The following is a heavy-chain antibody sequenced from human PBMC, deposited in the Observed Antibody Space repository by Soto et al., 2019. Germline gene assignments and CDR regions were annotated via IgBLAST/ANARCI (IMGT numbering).Heavy chain of an antibody. V-gene: IGHV1-69*13. CDR3: ASLYCSCGSWYYEYNWFDP. CDR1: GGTFSSYA. J-gene: IGHJ5*02. CDR2: IIPIFGTA. Sequence: SVKVSCKASGGTFSSYAISWVRQAPGQGLEWMGGIIPIFGTANYAQKFQGRVTITADESTSTAYMELSSLRSEDTAVYYCASLYCSCGSWYYEYNWFDPWGQGALVTVSS. D-gene: IGHD2-15*01.